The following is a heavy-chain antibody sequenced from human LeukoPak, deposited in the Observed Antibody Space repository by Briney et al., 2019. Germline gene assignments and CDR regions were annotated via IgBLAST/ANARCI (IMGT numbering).Heavy chain of an antibody. Sequence: GASVKVSCKASGYTFTKYGVSWVRQAPGQGLEWMGWIGTHTGNRNYVKKFQGRVTLTTETSTSTAYMELTSLRSDDTAVYYCTRDGDIGPTYGGISHYWGQGTLVTVAS. J-gene: IGHJ4*02. V-gene: IGHV1-18*01. D-gene: IGHD4-23*01. CDR3: TRDGDIGPTYGGISHY. CDR1: GYTFTKYG. CDR2: IGTHTGNR.